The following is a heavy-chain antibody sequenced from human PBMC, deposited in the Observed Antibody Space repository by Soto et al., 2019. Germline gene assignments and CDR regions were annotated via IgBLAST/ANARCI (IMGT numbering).Heavy chain of an antibody. D-gene: IGHD3-22*01. CDR3: AYDSSGTYYYGMDV. V-gene: IGHV1-69*13. CDR2: IIPIFGTA. J-gene: IGHJ6*02. Sequence: GASVKVSCKASGGTFSSYAISWVRQAPGQGLEWMGGIIPIFGTANYAQKFQGRVTITADESTSTAYMDLSSLRSEDTAVYYCAYDSSGTYYYGMDVWGQGTTVTVSS. CDR1: GGTFSSYA.